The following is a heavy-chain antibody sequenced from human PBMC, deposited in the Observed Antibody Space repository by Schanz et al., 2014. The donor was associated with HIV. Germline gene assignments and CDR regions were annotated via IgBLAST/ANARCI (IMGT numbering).Heavy chain of an antibody. V-gene: IGHV3-20*01. CDR3: SRGGRGGWLGGADAFDI. J-gene: IGHJ3*02. Sequence: EVQLVESGGGVVRPGGSLRLSCAASGFTFDDYGMSLVRQAPGKGLEWVSGINWNGGSTGYADSVKGRFTISRDNAKNSLYLKMSSLSAEDSSFYHGSRGGRGGWLGGADAFDIWGQGTMVTVSS. CDR1: GFTFDDYG. CDR2: INWNGGST. D-gene: IGHD6-19*01.